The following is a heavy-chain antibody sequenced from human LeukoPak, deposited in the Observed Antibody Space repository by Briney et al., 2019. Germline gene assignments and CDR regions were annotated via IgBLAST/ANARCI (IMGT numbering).Heavy chain of an antibody. V-gene: IGHV3-74*01. J-gene: IGHJ4*02. D-gene: IGHD2-21*02. Sequence: GGSLRLSCAASGFTFSSYEMNWVRQAPGKGLVWVSRINSDGSSTSYADSVKGRFTISRDNAKNTLYLQMNSLRAEDTAVYYCAREGNCGGDCYFFDYWGQGTLVTVSS. CDR1: GFTFSSYE. CDR3: AREGNCGGDCYFFDY. CDR2: INSDGSST.